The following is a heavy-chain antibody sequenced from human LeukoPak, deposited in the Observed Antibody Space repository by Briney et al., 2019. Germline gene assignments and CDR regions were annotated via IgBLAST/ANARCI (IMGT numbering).Heavy chain of an antibody. CDR1: GGSISSYY. CDR2: IYYTGST. V-gene: IGHV4-59*01. Sequence: SETLSLTCTVSGGSISSYYWSWIRQPPGKGLEWIGSIYYTGSTNYNPSLKSRVTISTDTSKTHFSLMLRSVPAADTAVYYCARHYSSSPGNWFDPWGQGTLVTVSS. D-gene: IGHD6-6*01. CDR3: ARHYSSSPGNWFDP. J-gene: IGHJ5*02.